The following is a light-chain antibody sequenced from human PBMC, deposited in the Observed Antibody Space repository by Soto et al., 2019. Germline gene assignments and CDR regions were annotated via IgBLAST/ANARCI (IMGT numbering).Light chain of an antibody. V-gene: IGKV4-1*01. Sequence: DIVLTQSPDSLAVSLGERATINCKSSQSVLSSSNNKNYLAWYQKKPGQPPKLLIYWASMRESGVPDRFSGSGSGTEFTLTIDSLQSEDVAVYYCQQCYATPYTFGQGTKLEIK. J-gene: IGKJ2*01. CDR2: WAS. CDR3: QQCYATPYT. CDR1: QSVLSSSNNKNY.